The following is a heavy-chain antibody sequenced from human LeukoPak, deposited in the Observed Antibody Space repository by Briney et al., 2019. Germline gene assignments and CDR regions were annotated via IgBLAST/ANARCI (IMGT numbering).Heavy chain of an antibody. D-gene: IGHD4-17*01. CDR1: GGSISSSSYY. Sequence: SETLSLTCTVSGGSISSSSYYWGWIRQPPGEGLGWVGSIYYSGSTYYNPSLKSRVTISVDTSKNQFSLNLNSVTAADTAVHHCARHYDYFDYWGQGTLVTVSS. CDR3: ARHYDYFDY. V-gene: IGHV4-39*01. J-gene: IGHJ4*02. CDR2: IYYSGST.